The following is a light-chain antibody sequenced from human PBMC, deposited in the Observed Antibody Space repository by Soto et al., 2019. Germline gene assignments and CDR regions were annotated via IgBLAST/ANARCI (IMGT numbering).Light chain of an antibody. Sequence: DIVMTQSPDSLAVSLGERATINCKSSQSVLHSSNNKNYLAWYQQKPGQPPKLLIYWTSNRESGVPDRFSGSGSGPDFTLTISSLQAEDVAVYCCQQYSSTPWTFGPGTKVEIK. CDR3: QQYSSTPWT. V-gene: IGKV4-1*01. CDR1: QSVLHSSNNKNY. CDR2: WTS. J-gene: IGKJ1*01.